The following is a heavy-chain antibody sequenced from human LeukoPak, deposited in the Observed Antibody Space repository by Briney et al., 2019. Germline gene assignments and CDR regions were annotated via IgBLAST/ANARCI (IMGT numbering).Heavy chain of an antibody. J-gene: IGHJ2*01. CDR2: IYYSRNT. Sequence: RPSETLSLTCTVSGGSISSSIYYWGWIRQPPGKGLECIVTIYYSRNTYYTPSLKSRATTSVDTSKSHFSLRLSSVTAADTAVYYCARLKAGYWYFDLWGRGTLVSVSS. CDR3: ARLKAGYWYFDL. V-gene: IGHV4-39*02. CDR1: GGSISSSIYY.